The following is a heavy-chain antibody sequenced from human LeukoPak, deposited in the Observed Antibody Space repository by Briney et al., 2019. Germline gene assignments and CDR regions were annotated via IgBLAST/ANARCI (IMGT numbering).Heavy chain of an antibody. CDR2: ISSEGGST. Sequence: GGSLRLSCAASGFTFSNYAMHWVRQAPGKGLEYVSAISSEGGSTYYADSLKGRFIISRDNSKNLLYLQVSSLRTEDTAVYYCVRSAPGGPYYFGYWGQGTLVTVS. V-gene: IGHV3-64D*09. CDR3: VRSAPGGPYYFGY. J-gene: IGHJ4*02. D-gene: IGHD2-8*02. CDR1: GFTFSNYA.